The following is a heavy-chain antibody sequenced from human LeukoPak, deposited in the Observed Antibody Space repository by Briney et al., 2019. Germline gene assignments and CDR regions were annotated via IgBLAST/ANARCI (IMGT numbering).Heavy chain of an antibody. CDR2: IYYSGST. CDR3: ARGGVFWSGTNWFDP. D-gene: IGHD3-3*01. CDR1: GGSISSGGYY. Sequence: PSETLTLTCTVSGGSISSGGYYWSWIRQHPGKGLEWIGYIYYSGSTYYNPSLKSRVTISVDTSKNQFSLKLSSVTAADTAVYYCARGGVFWSGTNWFDPWGQGTLVTVSS. V-gene: IGHV4-31*03. J-gene: IGHJ5*02.